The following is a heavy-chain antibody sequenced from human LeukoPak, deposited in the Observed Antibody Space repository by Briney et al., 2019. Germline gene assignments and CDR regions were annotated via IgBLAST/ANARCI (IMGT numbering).Heavy chain of an antibody. CDR3: ARWQQLAAYFDY. CDR2: IYYSGST. CDR1: GGSISSSSYY. D-gene: IGHD6-13*01. Sequence: PSETLSLTCTVSGGSISSSSYYWGWIRQPPGKGLEWIGSIYYSGSTYYNPSLKSRVTISVDTSKNQFSLKLSSVTAADTAVYYCARWQQLAAYFDYWGQGTLVTVSS. J-gene: IGHJ4*02. V-gene: IGHV4-39*01.